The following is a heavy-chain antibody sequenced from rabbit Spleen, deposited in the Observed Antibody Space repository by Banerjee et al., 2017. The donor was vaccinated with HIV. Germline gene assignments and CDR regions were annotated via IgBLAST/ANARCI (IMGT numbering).Heavy chain of an antibody. CDR2: IYAANSGDT. CDR3: ARDTGSSFSSYGMDL. J-gene: IGHJ6*01. CDR1: GFSFSNRYY. V-gene: IGHV1S45*01. Sequence: QEQLEESGGDLVKPGASLTLTCTASGFSFSNRYYICWVRQAPGKGLEWIACIYAANSGDTYYASWAKGRFTISKTSSTTVTLQMTSLTVADTATYFCARDTGSSFSSYGMDLWGPGTLVTVS. D-gene: IGHD8-1*01.